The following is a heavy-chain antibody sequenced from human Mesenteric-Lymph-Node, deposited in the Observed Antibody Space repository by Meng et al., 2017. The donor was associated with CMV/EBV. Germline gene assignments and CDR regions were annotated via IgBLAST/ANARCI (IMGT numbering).Heavy chain of an antibody. CDR3: ARSTTVTDFDD. Sequence: WKGSGYTFTNYWIGWVRQMPGKGLEWMGTIYPGDSDTRYGPSFQGQVTISADKSISTAYLQWSSLKASDTAMYYCARSTTVTDFDDWGQGTLVTVSS. CDR1: GYTFTNYW. V-gene: IGHV5-51*01. D-gene: IGHD4-11*01. CDR2: IYPGDSDT. J-gene: IGHJ4*02.